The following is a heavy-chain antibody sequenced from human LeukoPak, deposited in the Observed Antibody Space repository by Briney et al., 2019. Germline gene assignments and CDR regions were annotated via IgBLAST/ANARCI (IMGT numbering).Heavy chain of an antibody. CDR2: IIPIFGTA. CDR1: GGTFSSYA. CDR3: ARGARGGLRYFDWLSDLDY. Sequence: SVKVSCKASGGTFSSYAISWVRQAPGQGLEWMGGIIPIFGTANYAQKFQGRVTITTDESTSTAYMELSSLRSEDTAVYYCARGARGGLRYFDWLSDLDYRGQGTLVTVSS. J-gene: IGHJ4*02. D-gene: IGHD3-9*01. V-gene: IGHV1-69*05.